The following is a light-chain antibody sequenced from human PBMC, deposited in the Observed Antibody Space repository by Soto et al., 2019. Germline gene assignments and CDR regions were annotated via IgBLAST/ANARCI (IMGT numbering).Light chain of an antibody. V-gene: IGKV3-11*01. CDR1: QSVSKF. CDR2: DAS. Sequence: EIVLTQSPATLSLSPGDRVTLSCRASQSVSKFLAWYQQKSGQAPRLLIYDASNRATDIPPRFSGGGSGTDFALTISSLEPEDFAVYYCQQRSNWPYTFGQGTKLEIK. CDR3: QQRSNWPYT. J-gene: IGKJ2*01.